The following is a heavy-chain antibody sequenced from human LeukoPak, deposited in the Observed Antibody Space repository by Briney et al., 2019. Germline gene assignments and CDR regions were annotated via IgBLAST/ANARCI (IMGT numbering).Heavy chain of an antibody. D-gene: IGHD6-19*01. CDR3: ARVPTPIAVAGTIDY. Sequence: GGSLRLSCAASGFTFRDYYMTWIRQAPGKGLEWVSYISSSGITIYYADSVKGRFTISRDNAKNSMYLQINSLRAEDTAVYYCARVPTPIAVAGTIDYWGQGTLVTVSS. CDR1: GFTFRDYY. V-gene: IGHV3-11*01. J-gene: IGHJ4*02. CDR2: ISSSGITI.